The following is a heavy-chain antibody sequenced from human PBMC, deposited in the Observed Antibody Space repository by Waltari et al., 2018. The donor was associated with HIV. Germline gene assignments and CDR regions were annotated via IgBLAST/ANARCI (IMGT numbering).Heavy chain of an antibody. V-gene: IGHV3-23*01. CDR2: ISGDAEDS. D-gene: IGHD3-22*01. CDR3: AQDADSAGYSFFGF. CDR1: GSISKYA. J-gene: IGHJ4*02. Sequence: EVQLSESGGALAQPGGSLGLSCAASGSISKYAMTWVRQAPGKGLEWVSTISGDAEDSYYAASVQGRFIISRDNSRNIVSLQMKILRAEDTAIYYCAQDADSAGYSFFGFWGQGTLVVVSS.